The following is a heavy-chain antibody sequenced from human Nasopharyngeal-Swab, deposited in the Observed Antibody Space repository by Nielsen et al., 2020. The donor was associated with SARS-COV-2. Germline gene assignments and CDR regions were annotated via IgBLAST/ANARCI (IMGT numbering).Heavy chain of an antibody. CDR1: GYNFIGHY. V-gene: IGHV1-2*02. D-gene: IGHD2-2*01. J-gene: IGHJ6*02. CDR3: AWGSTSSPPYYYYYGMDV. Sequence: ASVKVSCKASGYNFIGHYIHGVRQAPGQGLEWMGWINPNSGGTNYAQKFQGRVTMTRDTSISTAYMELSRLRSDDTAVYYCAWGSTSSPPYYYYYGMDVWGQGTTVTVSS. CDR2: INPNSGGT.